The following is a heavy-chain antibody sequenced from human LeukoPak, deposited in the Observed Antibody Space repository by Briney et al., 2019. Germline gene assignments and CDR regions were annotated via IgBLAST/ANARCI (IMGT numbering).Heavy chain of an antibody. V-gene: IGHV3-43D*03. CDR1: GFTFDDYA. D-gene: IGHD2-21*02. J-gene: IGHJ4*02. CDR2: ISWDGGST. CDR3: AKDGNWGVVTVSPSFDY. Sequence: GGSLRLSCAASGFTFDDYAMHWVRHAPGKGLEWVSLISWDGGSTYYADSVKGRFTISRDNSKNSLYLQMNSLRAEDTALYYCAKDGNWGVVTVSPSFDYWGQGTLVTVSS.